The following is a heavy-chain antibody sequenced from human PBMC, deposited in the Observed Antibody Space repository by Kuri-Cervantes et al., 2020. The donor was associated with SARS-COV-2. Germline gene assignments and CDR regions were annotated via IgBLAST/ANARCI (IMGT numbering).Heavy chain of an antibody. CDR2: IGPSGTTK. V-gene: IGHV3-11*04. CDR1: GGSISSHY. Sequence: LSLTCTVSGGSISSHYWSWIRQAPGKGLEWVSNIGPSGTTKHYADSVKGRFTISRDNAKNSLYLQMSSLRAEDTAVYYCARDLRLGKSLDYWGQGTLVTVSS. CDR3: ARDLRLGKSLDY. D-gene: IGHD7-27*01. J-gene: IGHJ4*02.